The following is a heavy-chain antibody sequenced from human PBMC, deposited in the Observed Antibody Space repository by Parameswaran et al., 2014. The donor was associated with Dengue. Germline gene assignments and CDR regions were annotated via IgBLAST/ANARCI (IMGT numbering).Heavy chain of an antibody. CDR3: ARDGHCSGGSCHPNSYYYYGMDV. CDR2: ISSGGGYI. J-gene: IGHJ6*02. Sequence: KWIRQPPGKGLEWVSYISSGGGYIYYADSVEGRFTISRDNAKKSLYLQMNSLRAEDTAVYYCARDGHCSGGSCHPNSYYYYGMDVWGQGTTVTVSS. D-gene: IGHD2-15*01. V-gene: IGHV3-21*01.